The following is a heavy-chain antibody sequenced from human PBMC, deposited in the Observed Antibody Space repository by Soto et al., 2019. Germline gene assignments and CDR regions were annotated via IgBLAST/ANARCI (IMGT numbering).Heavy chain of an antibody. Sequence: GGSLRLSCAASGFTFSSYWMHWVRQAPGKGLVWVSRINSDGSSTSYADSVKGRFTISRDNAKNTLYLQMNSLRAEDTAVYYCARVREDDFWSGYHFDYWGQGTLVTVSS. CDR3: ARVREDDFWSGYHFDY. V-gene: IGHV3-74*01. CDR2: INSDGSST. CDR1: GFTFSSYW. D-gene: IGHD3-3*01. J-gene: IGHJ4*02.